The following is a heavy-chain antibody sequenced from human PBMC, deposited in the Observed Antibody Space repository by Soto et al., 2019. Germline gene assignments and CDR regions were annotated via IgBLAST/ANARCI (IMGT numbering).Heavy chain of an antibody. CDR3: ARDRGIAVAGTVYYYSGREV. J-gene: IGHJ6*01. CDR1: GYTFTGYY. Sequence: ASVKVSCKASGYTFTGYYMHWVRQAPGQGLEWMGWINPNSGGTNYAQKFQGRVTMTRDTSISTAYMEMSRLRSDDTAVYYCARDRGIAVAGTVYYYSGREVW. CDR2: INPNSGGT. D-gene: IGHD6-19*01. V-gene: IGHV1-2*02.